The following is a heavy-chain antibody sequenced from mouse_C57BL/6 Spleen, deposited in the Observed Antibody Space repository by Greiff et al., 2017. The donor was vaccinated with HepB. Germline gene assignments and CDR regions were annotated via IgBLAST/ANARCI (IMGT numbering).Heavy chain of an antibody. CDR1: GYTFTDYE. CDR2: IDPETGGT. V-gene: IGHV1-15*01. Sequence: QVQLQQSGAELVRPGASVTLSCKASGYTFTDYEMHWVKQTPVHGLEWIGAIDPETGGTAYNQKFKGKATLTADKSTSTAYMELRSLTSEDSAVYYCARLYDGCDEGYWGQGTTVTVSS. CDR3: ARLYDGCDEGY. J-gene: IGHJ2*01. D-gene: IGHD2-3*01.